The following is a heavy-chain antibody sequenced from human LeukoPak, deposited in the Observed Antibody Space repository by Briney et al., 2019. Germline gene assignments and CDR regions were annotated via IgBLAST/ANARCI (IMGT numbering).Heavy chain of an antibody. CDR1: GGSISSYY. CDR3: ASLAARRTFDY. CDR2: IYYSGST. D-gene: IGHD6-6*01. V-gene: IGHV4-59*01. J-gene: IGHJ4*02. Sequence: PSGTLSLTCTVSGGSISSYYWSWIRQPPGKGLEWIGYIYYSGSTNYNPSLKSRVTISVDTSKNQFSLKLSSVTAADTAVYYCASLAARRTFDYWGQGTLVTVSS.